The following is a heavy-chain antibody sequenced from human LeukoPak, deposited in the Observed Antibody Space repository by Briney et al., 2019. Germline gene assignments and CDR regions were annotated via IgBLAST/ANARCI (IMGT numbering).Heavy chain of an antibody. CDR2: IYTSGTT. J-gene: IGHJ3*02. D-gene: IGHD2-15*01. Sequence: PSETLSLTCTVSGDSISSGYYYWSWIRQPAGKGLEWIGRIYTSGTTNYNPSLKSRVTISVATSKNQFSLKLGSVSAADTAVYYCVLGIVVVGTPMAFDIWGQGTMVTVSS. CDR1: GDSISSGYYY. V-gene: IGHV4-61*02. CDR3: VLGIVVVGTPMAFDI.